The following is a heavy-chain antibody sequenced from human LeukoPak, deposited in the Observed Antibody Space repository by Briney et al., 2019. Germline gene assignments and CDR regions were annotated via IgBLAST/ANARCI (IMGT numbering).Heavy chain of an antibody. Sequence: GASVKVSCKASGYTFATYYIHWVRQAPGQGLEWMGVINPSGGRTSYAQKFQGRVTMTRDTSTSTVYMELSSLRSEDTAVYYCAREVYREHAFDIWGQGTMVTVSS. CDR2: INPSGGRT. J-gene: IGHJ3*02. CDR3: AREVYREHAFDI. CDR1: GYTFATYY. V-gene: IGHV1-46*01.